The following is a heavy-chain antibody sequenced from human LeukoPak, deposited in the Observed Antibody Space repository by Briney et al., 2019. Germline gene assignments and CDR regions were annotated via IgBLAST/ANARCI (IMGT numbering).Heavy chain of an antibody. CDR1: GYTFTGYY. CDR3: ARDSNYYGSGSYYNADS. V-gene: IGHV1-2*02. D-gene: IGHD3-10*01. Sequence: ASVKVSCKASGYTFTGYYMHWVRQAPGQGLEWMGWINPNSGGTNYAQKFQGRVTMTRDTSISTAYMELSKLTSDDTAVYYCARDSNYYGSGSYYNADSWGQGTLVTVSS. CDR2: INPNSGGT. J-gene: IGHJ5*01.